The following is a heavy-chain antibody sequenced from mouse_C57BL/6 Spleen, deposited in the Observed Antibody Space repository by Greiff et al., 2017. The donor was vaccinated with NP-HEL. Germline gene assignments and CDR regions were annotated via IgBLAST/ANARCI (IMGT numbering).Heavy chain of an antibody. J-gene: IGHJ1*01. CDR2: GQGLEWIG. Sequence: QVQLKQSGPELARPWASVKISCQACYTFSRRVHFAIRDTNYWRQWVKQRPGQGLEWIGAIYPGNGDNSYNQKLKGKGTLTADKSPSTGYMQRRRLTYEDAAGYYCAYSNSSYWYFDVWGAGTTLTVSS. CDR1: YTFS. D-gene: IGHD2-5*01. V-gene: IGHV1-87*01. CDR3: YEDAAGYYCAYSNSSYWYFDV.